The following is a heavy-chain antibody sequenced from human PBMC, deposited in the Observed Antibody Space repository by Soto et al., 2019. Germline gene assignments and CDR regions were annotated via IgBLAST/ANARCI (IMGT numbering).Heavy chain of an antibody. D-gene: IGHD3-22*01. CDR2: MNQDGSDK. V-gene: IGHV3-7*02. CDR1: GFTFGDYW. CDR3: ARGDYYDSSGYYYFDY. Sequence: PGGSLRLSCTVSGFTFGDYWMTWVRQAPGKGLEWVANMNQDGSDKYYVDSVKGRFAISRDNSKNTLYQQMNSLRAEDTAVYYCARGDYYDSSGYYYFDYWGQGTLVTVSS. J-gene: IGHJ4*02.